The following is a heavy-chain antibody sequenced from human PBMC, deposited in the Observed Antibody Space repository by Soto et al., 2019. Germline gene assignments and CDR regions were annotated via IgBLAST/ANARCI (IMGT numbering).Heavy chain of an antibody. V-gene: IGHV5-10-1*01. CDR2: IDSSDSYT. Sequence: PGESLKISCKGSGYSFTSYWISWVRQMPGKGLEWMGRIDSSDSYTNYSPSFQGHVTISADKSISTAYLQWSSLKASDTAMYCCARHQTPAGSPTSDALHTDYWGQGTLVTVSS. CDR3: ARHQTPAGSPTSDALHTDY. CDR1: GYSFTSYW. D-gene: IGHD2-2*01. J-gene: IGHJ4*02.